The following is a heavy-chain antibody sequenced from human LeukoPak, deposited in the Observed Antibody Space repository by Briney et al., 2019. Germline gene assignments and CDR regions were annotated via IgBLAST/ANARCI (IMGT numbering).Heavy chain of an antibody. CDR3: AKALWFGELLSHRPSLIDY. D-gene: IGHD3-10*01. J-gene: IGHJ4*02. CDR1: GFTFSTSA. Sequence: PGGSLRLSCAASGFTFSTSAMNWVRQAPGKGLEWVSAISSSGTITFYADSVKGRFTISRDNSKNTLYLQMNSLRAEDTAVYYCAKALWFGELLSHRPSLIDYWGQGTLVTVSS. V-gene: IGHV3-23*01. CDR2: ISSSGTIT.